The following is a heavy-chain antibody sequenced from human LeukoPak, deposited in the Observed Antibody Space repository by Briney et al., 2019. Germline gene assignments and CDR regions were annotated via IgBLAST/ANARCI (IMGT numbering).Heavy chain of an antibody. CDR3: VRGASNGFDP. CDR1: GFTFSTSD. V-gene: IGHV3-13*01. CDR2: IGTVGDT. Sequence: LTGGSLRLSCAASGFTFSTSDMHWVRQPTGKGLEWVSGIGTVGDTYYLGSVKGRFTISRENADNSLYLHMSSLSAGDTAVYYCVRGASNGFDPWGQGTLVTVSS. J-gene: IGHJ5*02.